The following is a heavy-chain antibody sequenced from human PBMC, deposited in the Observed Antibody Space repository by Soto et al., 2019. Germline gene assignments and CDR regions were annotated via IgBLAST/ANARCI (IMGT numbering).Heavy chain of an antibody. Sequence: QVQLVQSGAEVKKPGASVKVSCKASGYTFTSYDINWVRQATGQGLEWMGWMNPSSGNTAYAQKFQGRVTMTRNTSISTAYMELSSLRSEDTAVYYCARERSAAGTGWFDPWGQGTLVTVSS. D-gene: IGHD6-13*01. CDR2: MNPSSGNT. V-gene: IGHV1-8*01. CDR3: ARERSAAGTGWFDP. CDR1: GYTFTSYD. J-gene: IGHJ5*02.